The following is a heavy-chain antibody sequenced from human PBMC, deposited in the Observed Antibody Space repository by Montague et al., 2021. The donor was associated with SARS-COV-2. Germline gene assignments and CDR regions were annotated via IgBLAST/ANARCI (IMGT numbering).Heavy chain of an antibody. D-gene: IGHD4-17*01. V-gene: IGHV6-1*01. CDR3: VRDTGSAQAGFDA. J-gene: IGHJ4*02. Sequence: CAISGDGVWSNTAAWNWIRQSPSGGLEWLGRTNYGSKWTSDYATSVEGRISIDPDTSKNQFFLHLRSVTPEDTGVYYCVRDTGSAQAGFDAWGQGTLVTVSS. CDR2: TNYGSKWTS. CDR1: GDGVWSNTAA.